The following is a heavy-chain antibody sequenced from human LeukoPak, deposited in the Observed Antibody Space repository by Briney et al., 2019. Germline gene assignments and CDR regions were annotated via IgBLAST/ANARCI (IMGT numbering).Heavy chain of an antibody. D-gene: IGHD2-15*01. V-gene: IGHV3-7*01. Sequence: GGSLRLPCVDSGLSFATYWMSWVRQAPGKGLEWVANINRDGSEKYYVDSVKGRFTISRDNAKNSLYLQMNSLRAEDTAVYYCASEIRYCSGGTCYSDSFDNWGQGTLVTVSS. CDR3: ASEIRYCSGGTCYSDSFDN. CDR1: GLSFATYW. CDR2: INRDGSEK. J-gene: IGHJ4*02.